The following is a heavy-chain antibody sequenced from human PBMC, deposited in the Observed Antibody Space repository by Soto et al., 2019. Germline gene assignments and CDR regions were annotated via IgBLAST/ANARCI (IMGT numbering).Heavy chain of an antibody. D-gene: IGHD1-26*01. CDR2: IKQDGSEK. Sequence: GGSLRLSCAASGFTFSSYWLSWVRQAPGKGLEWVANIKQDGSEKYYVDSVKGRFTISRDNAKNSLYLQMNSLRAEDTAVYYCARSGALGDYYYYMDVWGKGTTVTSP. V-gene: IGHV3-7*01. J-gene: IGHJ6*03. CDR1: GFTFSSYW. CDR3: ARSGALGDYYYYMDV.